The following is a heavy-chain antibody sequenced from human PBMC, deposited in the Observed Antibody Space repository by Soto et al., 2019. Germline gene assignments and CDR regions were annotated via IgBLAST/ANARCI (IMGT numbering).Heavy chain of an antibody. V-gene: IGHV3-33*01. Sequence: QVHLVESGGDVVQPGRSLRLSCTASGFTFRSYGMHWVRQAPGKGLEWVAIIWYDGSNQSYADSVRGRFTISRDNSKDTLYLRMNSLRAEDTGVYYCARVFDTSGDGMDVWGQGTTVTVSS. J-gene: IGHJ6*02. CDR3: ARVFDTSGDGMDV. CDR2: IWYDGSNQ. CDR1: GFTFRSYG. D-gene: IGHD5-12*01.